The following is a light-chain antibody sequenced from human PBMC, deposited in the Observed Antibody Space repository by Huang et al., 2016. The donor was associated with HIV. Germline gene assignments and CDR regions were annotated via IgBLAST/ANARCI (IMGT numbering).Light chain of an antibody. J-gene: IGKJ1*01. CDR1: QSVSSSY. V-gene: IGKV3-20*01. Sequence: EIVLTQSPGTLSVSPGERATLSCRAGQSVSSSYLAWYQQKPGQATGLVIYGAFTRATGIPHRFIGRGSGTEFTLTISRLEPEEFPMYYSQHYGPSRWTFGQGTKVEIK. CDR3: QHYGPSRWT. CDR2: GAF.